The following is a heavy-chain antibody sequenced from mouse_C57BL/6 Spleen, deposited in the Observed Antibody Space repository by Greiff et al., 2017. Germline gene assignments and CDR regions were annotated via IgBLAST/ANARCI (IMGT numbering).Heavy chain of an antibody. D-gene: IGHD1-1*01. CDR3: ARNYYGSSYVWFAY. CDR1: GYTFTSYW. Sequence: QVQLQQSGAELVKPGASVKMSCKASGYTFTSYWITWVKQRPGQGLEWIGDIYPGSGSTNYNEKFKSKATLTVATSSSTAYMQLSSLTSEDSAVYYCARNYYGSSYVWFAYWGQGTLVTVSA. CDR2: IYPGSGST. J-gene: IGHJ3*01. V-gene: IGHV1-55*01.